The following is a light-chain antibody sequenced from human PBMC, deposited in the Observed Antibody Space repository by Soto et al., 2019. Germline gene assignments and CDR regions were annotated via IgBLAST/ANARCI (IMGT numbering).Light chain of an antibody. CDR2: DAS. CDR3: QQYNSYSWM. J-gene: IGKJ1*01. CDR1: QSISSW. Sequence: DVQMTQTQSTLSAPVGARVIITSRASQSISSWLAWYQQKPGKAPKLLIYDASSLESGVPSRFSGSGSGTEFTLTISSLQPDDFATYYCQQYNSYSWMSAQRTKVDI. V-gene: IGKV1-5*01.